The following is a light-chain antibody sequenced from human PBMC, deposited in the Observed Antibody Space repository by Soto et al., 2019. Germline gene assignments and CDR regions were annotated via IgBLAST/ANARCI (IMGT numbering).Light chain of an antibody. CDR2: AAS. CDR3: QQSYSTPLT. V-gene: IGKV1-39*01. CDR1: QSISSY. J-gene: IGKJ4*01. Sequence: DIQMTQSPSSLSASVGDRVTITCRASQSISSYLNWYQQKPGKAPKLLIYAASSLQSGVPSRFSGSGSGTDFTLTISSLQPEDFATYYCQQSYSTPLTFGGGTTLEIK.